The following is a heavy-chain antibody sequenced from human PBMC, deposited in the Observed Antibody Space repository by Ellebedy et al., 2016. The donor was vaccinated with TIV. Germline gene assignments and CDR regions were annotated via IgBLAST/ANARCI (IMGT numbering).Heavy chain of an antibody. J-gene: IGHJ4*02. CDR2: IYYSGSA. Sequence: SETLSLTXTVSGGSISSDDYYWTWIRQPPGKGLEWIGYIYYSGSAYYNPSLKSRLTMSVDTSKNQFSLKLSSVTDADTAVYYCARAVWFGEFGLDYWGQGTLVTVSS. CDR1: GGSISSDDYY. CDR3: ARAVWFGEFGLDY. V-gene: IGHV4-30-4*01. D-gene: IGHD3-10*01.